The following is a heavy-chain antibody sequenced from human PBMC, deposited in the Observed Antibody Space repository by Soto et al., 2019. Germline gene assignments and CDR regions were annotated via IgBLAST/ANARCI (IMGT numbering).Heavy chain of an antibody. J-gene: IGHJ5*02. Sequence: SETLSLTCTVSGGSISSSSYYWGWIRQPPGKGLEWIGSIYYSGSTYYNPSLKSRVTISVYTSKNQFSLKLSSVTAADTAVYYCARHGGGYCSGGSCRENWFDPWGQGTLVTVSS. D-gene: IGHD2-15*01. CDR1: GGSISSSSYY. CDR3: ARHGGGYCSGGSCRENWFDP. CDR2: IYYSGST. V-gene: IGHV4-39*01.